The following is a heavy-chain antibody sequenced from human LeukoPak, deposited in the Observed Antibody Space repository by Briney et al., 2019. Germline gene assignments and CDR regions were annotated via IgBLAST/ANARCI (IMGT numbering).Heavy chain of an antibody. J-gene: IGHJ6*03. CDR2: INHSGST. Sequence: SETLPLTCAVYGGSFSGYYWSWIRQPPGKGLEWIGEINHSGSTNYNPSLKSRVTISGDASKNQFSLKLSSVSAADTAVYYCARYAIFAVVTYYYMDVWGKGATVT. V-gene: IGHV4-34*01. CDR3: ARYAIFAVVTYYYMDV. CDR1: GGSFSGYY. D-gene: IGHD3-3*01.